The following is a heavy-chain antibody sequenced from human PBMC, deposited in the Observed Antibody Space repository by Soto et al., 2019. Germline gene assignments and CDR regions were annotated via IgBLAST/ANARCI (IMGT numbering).Heavy chain of an antibody. CDR1: GFTFSSYA. CDR3: AKVNTIFGVESYYYGMDV. V-gene: IGHV3-23*01. J-gene: IGHJ6*02. Sequence: GGSLRLSCAASGFTFSSYAMTWVRQAPGKGLEWISTIGGLTDSTYYAESVKGRFTISRDNSRNTLYLQLNSLSAEDTAIYYCAKVNTIFGVESYYYGMDVWGQGPSVTVS. D-gene: IGHD3-3*01. CDR2: IGGLTDST.